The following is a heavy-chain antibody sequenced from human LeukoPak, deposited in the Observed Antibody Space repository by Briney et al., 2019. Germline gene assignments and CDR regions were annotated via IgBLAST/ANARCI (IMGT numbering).Heavy chain of an antibody. CDR3: ARHGGYDFDY. J-gene: IGHJ4*02. CDR2: ISHTGGT. D-gene: IGHD3-16*01. CDR1: GGSFSSQY. V-gene: IGHV4-34*01. Sequence: SETLTLTCGLYGGSFSSQYWSWIRQPPGEGLEWLGQISHTGGTIYNPSLKSRVTISVDTSKNEFSLRLSSVTAADTAAYYCARHGGYDFDYWGQGTLVTLSS.